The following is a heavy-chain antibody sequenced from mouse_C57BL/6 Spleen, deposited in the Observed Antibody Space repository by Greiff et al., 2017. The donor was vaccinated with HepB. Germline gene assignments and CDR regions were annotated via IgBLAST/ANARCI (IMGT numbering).Heavy chain of an antibody. V-gene: IGHV1-42*01. CDR2: INPSTGGT. CDR1: GYSFTGYY. CDR3: ARRDYGSSPFDY. J-gene: IGHJ2*01. Sequence: EVQLQQSGPELVKPGASVKISCKASGYSFTGYYMNWVKQSPEKSLEWIGEINPSTGGTTYNQKFKATATLTVDKSSSTAYMQLKSLTSEDSAVYYCARRDYGSSPFDYWGQGTTLTVSS. D-gene: IGHD1-1*01.